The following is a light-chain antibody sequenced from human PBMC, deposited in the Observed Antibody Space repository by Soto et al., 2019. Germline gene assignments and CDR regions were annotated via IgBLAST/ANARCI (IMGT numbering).Light chain of an antibody. CDR2: EVT. V-gene: IGLV2-8*01. CDR3: CSNGGKKVV. CDR1: SSDVGAYHY. Sequence: QSALTQPPSASGSPGQSVTISCTGTSSDVGAYHYVSWHQQHPGKAPKVLIYEVTKRPSGVPDRFSGSKSGNTASLTVSGAQAEDEAYYYLCSNGGKKVVFGGGTKVTVL. J-gene: IGLJ2*01.